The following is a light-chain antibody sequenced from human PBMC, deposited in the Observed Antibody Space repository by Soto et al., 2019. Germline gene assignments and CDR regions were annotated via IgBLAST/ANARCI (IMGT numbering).Light chain of an antibody. CDR3: QQYDDWPET. J-gene: IGKJ1*01. V-gene: IGKV3-20*01. CDR1: QSVSSSY. CDR2: DAS. Sequence: EIVLTQSPGTLSLSPGERATLSCRASQSVSSSYLGWYQQKPGQAPRLLIYDASSRATGVPDRFSGGGSGTEFILTISSLQSEDFAVYYCQQYDDWPETFGQGTKVEIK.